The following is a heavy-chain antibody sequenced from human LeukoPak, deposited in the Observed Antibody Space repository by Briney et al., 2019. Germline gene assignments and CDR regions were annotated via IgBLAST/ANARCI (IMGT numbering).Heavy chain of an antibody. CDR1: GFTFSSYS. J-gene: IGHJ6*04. V-gene: IGHV3-21*01. Sequence: GGPLRLSCAASGFTFSSYSMNWVRQAPGKGLEWVSSISSSSSYIYYADSVKGRFTISRDNAKNSLYLQMNSLRAEDTAVYYCARDYGSGKIGYYYGMDVWGKGTTVTVSS. CDR3: ARDYGSGKIGYYYGMDV. D-gene: IGHD3-10*01. CDR2: ISSSSSYI.